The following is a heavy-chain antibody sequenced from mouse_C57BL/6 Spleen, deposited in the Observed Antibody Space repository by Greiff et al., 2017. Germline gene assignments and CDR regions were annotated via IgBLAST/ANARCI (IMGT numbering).Heavy chain of an antibody. Sequence: QVQLQQPGAELVKPGASVKLSCKASGYTFTSYWMHWVKQRPGQGLEWIGMIHPNSGSTNYNEKFKSKATLTVDKSSSTAYMQLSSLTSEDSAVYYCARSQRRLQGDYGGQGTTLTVSS. V-gene: IGHV1-64*01. CDR3: ARSQRRLQGDY. J-gene: IGHJ2*01. CDR1: GYTFTSYW. D-gene: IGHD3-2*02. CDR2: IHPNSGST.